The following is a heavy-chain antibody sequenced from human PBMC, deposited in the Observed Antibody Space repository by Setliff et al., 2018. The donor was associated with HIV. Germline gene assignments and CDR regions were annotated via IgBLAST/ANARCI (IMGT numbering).Heavy chain of an antibody. J-gene: IGHJ5*02. CDR2: INTHTGSP. Sequence: VKVSCKASGYTFLNYAMNWVRQAPGQGLEWMGWINTHTGSPTYAQAFTGRFVFSVDTSVTTAYLQISSLKADDTAVYYCARALYGDYGGDINWLDPWGQGTLVTVSS. V-gene: IGHV7-4-1*02. D-gene: IGHD4-17*01. CDR1: GYTFLNYA. CDR3: ARALYGDYGGDINWLDP.